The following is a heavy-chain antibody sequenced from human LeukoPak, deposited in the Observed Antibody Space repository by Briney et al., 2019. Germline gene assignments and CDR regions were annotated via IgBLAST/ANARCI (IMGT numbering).Heavy chain of an antibody. J-gene: IGHJ6*02. D-gene: IGHD1/OR15-1a*01. V-gene: IGHV4-4*09. Sequence: SETLSLTCNVSGGSISNYYWSWIRQPPGQGLEWIGYIYNGGSTDYNPSLKSRVTISLDTSKNQFSVRLSSVTAADTAVYYCATNIATAYYYGLVVWGQGTAVTVSS. CDR1: GGSISNYY. CDR2: IYNGGST. CDR3: ATNIATAYYYGLVV.